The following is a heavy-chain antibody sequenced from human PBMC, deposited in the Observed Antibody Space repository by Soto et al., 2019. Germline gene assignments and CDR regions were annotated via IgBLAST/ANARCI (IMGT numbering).Heavy chain of an antibody. D-gene: IGHD5-18*01. Sequence: SETMSLPCTVSGGSISNYYWTWIRQHPGKGLEWIGYIYYSGSTNYNPSLKSRVTISVDTSKNQFSLKLSSVTAADTAVYYCARDNGYSYGYTLDPWGQGTPVTVSS. CDR2: IYYSGST. CDR3: ARDNGYSYGYTLDP. J-gene: IGHJ5*02. V-gene: IGHV4-59*01. CDR1: GGSISNYY.